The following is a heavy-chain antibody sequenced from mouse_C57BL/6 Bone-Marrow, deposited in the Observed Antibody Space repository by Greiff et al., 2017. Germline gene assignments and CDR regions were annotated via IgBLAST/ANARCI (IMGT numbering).Heavy chain of an antibody. D-gene: IGHD3-2*02. CDR3: ASNQVSSSSYPHV. Sequence: LQQSGASVKISCKASGYAFSSYWMNWVKQRPGKGLEWIGQIYPGVGDTNYNGKFKGKATLTADKSSSTAYMQLSSLTYEDSAVYFCASNQVSSSSYPHVWGKGTTLTVSS. CDR2: IYPGVGDT. CDR1: GYAFSSYW. V-gene: IGHV1-80*01. J-gene: IGHJ1*03.